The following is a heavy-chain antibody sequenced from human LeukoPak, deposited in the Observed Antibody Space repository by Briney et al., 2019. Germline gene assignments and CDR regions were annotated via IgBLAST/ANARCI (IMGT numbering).Heavy chain of an antibody. Sequence: SETLSLTCTVSGVSISSGGYYWSWLRQHPGQGLESIGYIYYSGSTYYNPSLKSRVTISVDTSKNQFSLKLSSVTAADTAVYYCARAIPARGGGRAFDIWGQGTMVTVSS. D-gene: IGHD2-21*01. CDR3: ARAIPARGGGRAFDI. V-gene: IGHV4-31*03. CDR2: IYYSGST. J-gene: IGHJ3*02. CDR1: GVSISSGGYY.